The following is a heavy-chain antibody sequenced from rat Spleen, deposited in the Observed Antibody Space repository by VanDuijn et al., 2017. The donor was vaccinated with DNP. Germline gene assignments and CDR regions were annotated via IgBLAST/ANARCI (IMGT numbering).Heavy chain of an antibody. CDR3: ARGVSSYYGYNSYWYFDF. Sequence: EVQLQESGSGLVKPSQSLSLTCSVTGSSITSNYWGWIRQFPGNKMEYIGHISYSGRTDYNPSLKSRISITRDTSKNQFFLQLNSVTTEDTATYYCARGVSSYYGYNSYWYFDFWGPGTMVTVSS. CDR1: GSSITSNY. CDR2: ISYSGRT. V-gene: IGHV3-1*01. D-gene: IGHD1-9*01. J-gene: IGHJ1*01.